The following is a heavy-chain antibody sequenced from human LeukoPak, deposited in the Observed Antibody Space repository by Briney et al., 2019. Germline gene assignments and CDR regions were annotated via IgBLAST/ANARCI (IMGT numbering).Heavy chain of an antibody. V-gene: IGHV6-1*01. J-gene: IGHJ6*02. CDR3: ASSEATTTPPPYGMDV. CDR1: GDSVSSNSTA. CDR2: TYYRSKWYN. D-gene: IGHD5-12*01. Sequence: SQTLSLTCAISGDSVSSNSTAWNWIRQSPSRGLEWLGRTYYRSKWYNDYAVSVKSRITINPDTSKNQFSLKLSSVTAADTAVYYCASSEATTTPPPYGMDVWGQGTKVTVSS.